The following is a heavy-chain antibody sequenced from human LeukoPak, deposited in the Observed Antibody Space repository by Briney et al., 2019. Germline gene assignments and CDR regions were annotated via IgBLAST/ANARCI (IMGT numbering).Heavy chain of an antibody. V-gene: IGHV4-4*02. CDR2: IYHSGST. CDR1: GGSISSSNW. CDR3: ARDSPLRRDAFDI. Sequence: PSGTLSLTCAVSGGSISSSNWWSWVRQPPGKGLEWIGEIYHSGSTNYNPSLKSRVTISVDTSKNQFSLKLSSVTAADTAVYYCARDSPLRRDAFDIWGQGTMVTVSS. J-gene: IGHJ3*02. D-gene: IGHD3-16*01.